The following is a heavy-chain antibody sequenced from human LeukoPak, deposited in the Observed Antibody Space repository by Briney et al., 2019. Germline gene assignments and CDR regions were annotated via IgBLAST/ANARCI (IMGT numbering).Heavy chain of an antibody. CDR1: GFTFSSYA. CDR3: ARAAYYDGWGFGAFDI. V-gene: IGHV3-53*01. Sequence: PGGSLRLSCAASGFTFSSYAMSWVRQAPGKGLEWVSVIYSGGSTYYADSVKGRFIISRDNSKNTLYLQMNSLRAEDTAVYYCARAAYYDGWGFGAFDIWGQGTMVTVSS. J-gene: IGHJ3*02. D-gene: IGHD3-10*01. CDR2: IYSGGST.